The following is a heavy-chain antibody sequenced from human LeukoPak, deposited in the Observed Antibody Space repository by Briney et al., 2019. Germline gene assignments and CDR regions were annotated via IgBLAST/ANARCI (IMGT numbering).Heavy chain of an antibody. CDR3: ARGPLVRLPSSFDP. J-gene: IGHJ5*02. Sequence: GASVKVSCKASGYTFTSYDINWLRQATGQGLEWMGWMNPNSGNTGSAQRFQGRVTMTRDPSRSTAYMELRSLTSEDTAVYYCARGPLVRLPSSFDPWGQGTLVTVCS. V-gene: IGHV1-8*01. CDR1: GYTFTSYD. D-gene: IGHD3-16*02. CDR2: MNPNSGNT.